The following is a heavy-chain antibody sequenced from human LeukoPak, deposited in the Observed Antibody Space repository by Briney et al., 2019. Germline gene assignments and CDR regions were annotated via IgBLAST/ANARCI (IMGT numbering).Heavy chain of an antibody. CDR3: ARAPSTGTTDY. J-gene: IGHJ4*02. CDR2: INQGGSEK. Sequence: GGSLRLSCAASGFTFSSYAMHWVRQAPGKGLEWVANINQGGSEKYYVDSVKGRFIISRDNAKNSLYLQVNSLRAEDTAVYYCARAPSTGTTDYWGQGTLVTVSS. D-gene: IGHD1-7*01. CDR1: GFTFSSYA. V-gene: IGHV3-7*01.